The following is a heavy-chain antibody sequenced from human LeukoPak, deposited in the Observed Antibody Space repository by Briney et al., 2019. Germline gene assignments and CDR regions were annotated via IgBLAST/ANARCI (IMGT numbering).Heavy chain of an antibody. J-gene: IGHJ6*04. D-gene: IGHD1-26*01. CDR2: IIADGEYT. Sequence: TGGSLRLSCAASGFTFRGFLMHWVRQAPGKGPEWVSSIIADGEYTYYAGSVKGRFIISRDNSKNTLTLQMSSLRAEDTALYYCAKRGVQGYMDVWGKGSTVIVSS. CDR1: GFTFRGFL. V-gene: IGHV3-23*01. CDR3: AKRGVQGYMDV.